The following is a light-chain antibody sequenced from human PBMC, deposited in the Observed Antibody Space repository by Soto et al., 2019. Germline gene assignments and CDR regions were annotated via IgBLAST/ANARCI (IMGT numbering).Light chain of an antibody. CDR3: SSYAGSNREV. CDR1: SSDVGGYNY. J-gene: IGLJ1*01. Sequence: QSALTQPPSASESPGQSVTISCTGTSSDVGGYNYVSWYQQHPGKAPKLMIYEVSKRPSGVPDRFSGSKSGNTASLTVSGLQAEDEADYYCSSYAGSNREVFGTGTKVTVL. CDR2: EVS. V-gene: IGLV2-8*01.